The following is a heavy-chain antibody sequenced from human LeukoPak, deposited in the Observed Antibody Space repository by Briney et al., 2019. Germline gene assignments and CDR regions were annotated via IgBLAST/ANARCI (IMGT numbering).Heavy chain of an antibody. Sequence: GGSLRLSCAASGFTFSSYSMNWVRQAPGKGLEWVSSISSGSSYIYYADSVKGRFTISRDNAKNSLYLQMNSLRAEDTAVYYCARESGYGDYAFDYWGQGTLVTVSS. CDR2: ISSGSSYI. D-gene: IGHD4-17*01. CDR1: GFTFSSYS. CDR3: ARESGYGDYAFDY. J-gene: IGHJ4*02. V-gene: IGHV3-21*01.